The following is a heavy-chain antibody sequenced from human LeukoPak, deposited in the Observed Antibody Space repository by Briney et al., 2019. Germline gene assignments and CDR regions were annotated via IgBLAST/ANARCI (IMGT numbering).Heavy chain of an antibody. CDR2: IYTSGST. J-gene: IGHJ4*02. D-gene: IGHD6-19*01. CDR1: GGSISSYD. CDR3: ASTHSSGWSYSLDY. V-gene: IGHV4-4*07. Sequence: SETLSLTCTVSGGSISSYDWSWIRQPAGKGLEWIGRIYTSGSTNYNPSLKSRVTMSVDTSKNQFSLKLSSVTAADTAVYYCASTHSSGWSYSLDYWGQGTLVTVSS.